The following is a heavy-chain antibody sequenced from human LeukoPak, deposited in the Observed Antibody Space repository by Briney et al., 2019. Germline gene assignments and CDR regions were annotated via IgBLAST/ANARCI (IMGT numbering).Heavy chain of an antibody. CDR1: GFTVSSNY. CDR2: IYSGGST. V-gene: IGHV3-66*02. D-gene: IGHD1-26*01. CDR3: AGQHSGSYYYFDY. J-gene: IGHJ4*02. Sequence: LGGSLRLSCAASGFTVSSNYMSWVRQAPGKGLEWVSVIYSGGSTYYADSVRGRFTISRDNSKNTLYLQMNSLRAEDTAVYYCAGQHSGSYYYFDYWGQGTLVTVSS.